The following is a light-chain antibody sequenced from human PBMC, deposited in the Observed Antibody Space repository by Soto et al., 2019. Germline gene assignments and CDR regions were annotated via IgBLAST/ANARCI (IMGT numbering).Light chain of an antibody. CDR1: SSDLTYNS. CDR2: DVS. Sequence: QSVLTQPASVSGSLGQSISISCTEDSSDLTYNSVSWYQHHPHKAPKLTIYDVSYRPSGVSTRFSGSQSAGSASLTISGLQAEDEADYYCSSSTPTRGLVFGSGTKGTVL. CDR3: SSSTPTRGLV. V-gene: IGLV2-14*01. J-gene: IGLJ1*01.